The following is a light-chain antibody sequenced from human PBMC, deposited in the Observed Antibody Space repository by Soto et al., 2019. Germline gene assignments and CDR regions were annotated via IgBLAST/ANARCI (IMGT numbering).Light chain of an antibody. Sequence: DIQMTQSPSSLSASVGDRVTITCRASQSISSYLNWYQQKPGKAPKLLIYAASSLQRGVPSRFRGSGSGTDFTLTISSLQPEDFATYYCQQSYSTPITFGQGTRLEIK. CDR3: QQSYSTPIT. CDR1: QSISSY. CDR2: AAS. J-gene: IGKJ5*01. V-gene: IGKV1-39*01.